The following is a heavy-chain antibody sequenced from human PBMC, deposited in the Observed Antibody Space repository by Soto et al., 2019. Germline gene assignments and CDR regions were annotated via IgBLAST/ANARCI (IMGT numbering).Heavy chain of an antibody. CDR3: ASTQQDRAMVTGIDY. CDR1: GYTFTSYA. V-gene: IGHV1-3*01. D-gene: IGHD5-18*01. Sequence: GASVKASCKASGYTFTSYAMHWVRQAPGQRLEWMGWINAGNGNTKYSQKFQGRVTITADESTSTAYMELSSLRSEDTAVYYCASTQQDRAMVTGIDYWGQGTLVTVSS. J-gene: IGHJ4*02. CDR2: INAGNGNT.